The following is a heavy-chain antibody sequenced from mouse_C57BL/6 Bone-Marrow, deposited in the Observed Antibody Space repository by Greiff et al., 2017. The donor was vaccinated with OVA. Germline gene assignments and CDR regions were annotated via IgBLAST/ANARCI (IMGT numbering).Heavy chain of an antibody. CDR2: ISTGGGST. D-gene: IGHD4-1*02. Sequence: EVHLVESGGGLVQPGGSLKLSCAASGFTFSDYYMYWVRQTPEKRLEWVAYISTGGGSTYYPDTVKGRFTISRDNAKNTLYLQMSRPKSEDTAMYYCALLNWAWFAYWGQGTLVTVSA. V-gene: IGHV5-12*01. CDR1: GFTFSDYY. J-gene: IGHJ3*01. CDR3: ALLNWAWFAY.